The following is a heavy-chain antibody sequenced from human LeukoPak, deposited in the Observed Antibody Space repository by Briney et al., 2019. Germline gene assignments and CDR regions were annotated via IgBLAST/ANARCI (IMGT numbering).Heavy chain of an antibody. CDR3: AKGQQVVWFYFDY. Sequence: GGSLRLSCAASGFTVSSNYMSWVRQAPGKGLEWVSVIYSGGSTYYADSVKGRFTISRDNSKNTLYLQMNSLRAEDTAVYYCAKGQQVVWFYFDYWGQGTLVTVSS. D-gene: IGHD6-13*01. CDR2: IYSGGST. CDR1: GFTVSSNY. V-gene: IGHV3-53*01. J-gene: IGHJ4*02.